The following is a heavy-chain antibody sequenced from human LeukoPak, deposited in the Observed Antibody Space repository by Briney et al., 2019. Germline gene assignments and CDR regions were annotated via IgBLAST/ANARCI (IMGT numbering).Heavy chain of an antibody. J-gene: IGHJ6*03. V-gene: IGHV3-23*01. CDR1: GFTFSSYA. CDR3: AKDREAYCGGDCYYYYYMDV. D-gene: IGHD2-21*02. CDR2: ISGSGGST. Sequence: GGSLRLSCAASGFTFSSYAMSWVRQAPGKGLEWVSAISGSGGSTYYADSVKGRFTISRNNSKNTLYLQMNSLRAEDTAVYYCAKDREAYCGGDCYYYYYMDVWGKGTTVTVSS.